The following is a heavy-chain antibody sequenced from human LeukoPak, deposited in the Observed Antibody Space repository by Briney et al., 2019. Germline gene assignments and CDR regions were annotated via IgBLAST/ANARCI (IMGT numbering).Heavy chain of an antibody. CDR3: ARARRITMIVVVEGDWFDR. CDR1: GGTFSSYA. Sequence: SVKVSCKASGGTFSSYAISWVRQAPGQGLEWMGRIISIFGTANYAQKFQGRVTITTDESTSTAYMELSSLRSEDMAVYYCARARRITMIVVVEGDWFDRWGQASLVTVSS. V-gene: IGHV1-69*05. D-gene: IGHD3-22*01. J-gene: IGHJ5*02. CDR2: IISIFGTA.